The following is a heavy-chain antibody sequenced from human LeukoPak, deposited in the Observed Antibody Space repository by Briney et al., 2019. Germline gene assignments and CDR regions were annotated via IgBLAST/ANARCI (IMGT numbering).Heavy chain of an antibody. CDR1: GYSFTTYW. V-gene: IGHV5-51*01. D-gene: IGHD4-23*01. CDR3: ARYGGYPLFDY. Sequence: GESLKISCKGSGYSFTTYWIGWVRQMPGKGLEWMGIINPGDSDTRYSPSFQGQVTISADQSISTAHLQWSSLKASDTAMYYCARYGGYPLFDYWGQGTLVTVSS. CDR2: INPGDSDT. J-gene: IGHJ4*02.